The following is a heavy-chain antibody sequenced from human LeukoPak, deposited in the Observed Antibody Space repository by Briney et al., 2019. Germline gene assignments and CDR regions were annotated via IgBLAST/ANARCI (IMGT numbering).Heavy chain of an antibody. CDR2: ISGSGGST. CDR1: GFTFSSYA. Sequence: PGGSLRLSCAASGFTFSSYAMSWVRQAPGQGLEWVSAISGSGGSTYYADSVKGRFTISRDNSKNTLYLQMNSLRAEDTAVYYCAQNKPSIAVAGTQDYWGQGTLVTVSS. J-gene: IGHJ4*02. CDR3: AQNKPSIAVAGTQDY. V-gene: IGHV3-23*01. D-gene: IGHD6-19*01.